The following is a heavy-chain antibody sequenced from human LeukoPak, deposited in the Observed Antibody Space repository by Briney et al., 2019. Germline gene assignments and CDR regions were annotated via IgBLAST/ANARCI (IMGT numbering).Heavy chain of an antibody. CDR3: ARHRYYDFWSGYYTNDY. D-gene: IGHD3-3*01. V-gene: IGHV4-30-4*08. J-gene: IGHJ4*02. Sequence: SETLSLTCTVSGGSISSGDYYWSWIRQPPGKGLEWIGYIYYSGSTYYNPSLKSRVTISVDTSKNRFSLKLSSVIAADTAVYYCARHRYYDFWSGYYTNDYWGQGTLVTVSS. CDR2: IYYSGST. CDR1: GGSISSGDYY.